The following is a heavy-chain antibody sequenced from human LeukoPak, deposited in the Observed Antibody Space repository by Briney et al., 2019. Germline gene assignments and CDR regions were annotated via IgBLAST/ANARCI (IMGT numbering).Heavy chain of an antibody. Sequence: GRSRRLSWVASGFSFNNYSMNWVRQAAGKLLEWVSLIIGSSGSTFYAESVKGRFTISRYKSKNTLYLQMNSLRAEDTAVYYCAKGAYDYIEIAYFDYWGQGSLVTVSS. D-gene: IGHD5-12*01. CDR3: AKGAYDYIEIAYFDY. CDR2: IIGSSGST. J-gene: IGHJ4*02. CDR1: GFSFNNYS. V-gene: IGHV3-23*01.